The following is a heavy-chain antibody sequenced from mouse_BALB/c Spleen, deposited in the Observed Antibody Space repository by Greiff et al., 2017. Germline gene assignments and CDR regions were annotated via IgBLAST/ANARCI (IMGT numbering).Heavy chain of an antibody. CDR3: ARDGNYVLYAMDY. CDR1: GFTFSSYA. CDR2: ISSGGST. J-gene: IGHJ4*01. D-gene: IGHD2-1*01. V-gene: IGHV5-6-5*01. Sequence: DVKLVESGGGLVKPGGSLKLSCAASGFTFSSYAMSWVRQTPEKRLEWVASISSGGSTYYPDSVKGRFTISRDNARNILYLQMSSLRSEDTAMYYCARDGNYVLYAMDYWGQGTSVTVSS.